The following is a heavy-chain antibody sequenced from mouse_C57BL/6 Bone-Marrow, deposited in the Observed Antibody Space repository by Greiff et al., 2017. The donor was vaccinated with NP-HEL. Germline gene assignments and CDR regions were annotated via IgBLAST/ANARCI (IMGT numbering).Heavy chain of an antibody. CDR3: AREVSPAMDY. Sequence: EGKVVESGGGLVKPGGSLKLSCAASGFTFSSYAMSWVRQTPEKRLEWVATISDGGSYTYYPDNVKGRFTISRDNAKNNLYLQMSHLKSEDTAMYYCAREVSPAMDYWGQGTSVTVSS. V-gene: IGHV5-4*01. CDR1: GFTFSSYA. D-gene: IGHD6-2*01. J-gene: IGHJ4*01. CDR2: ISDGGSYT.